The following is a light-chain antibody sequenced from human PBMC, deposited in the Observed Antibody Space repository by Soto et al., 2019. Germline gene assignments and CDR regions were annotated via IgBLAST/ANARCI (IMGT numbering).Light chain of an antibody. CDR2: EVI. CDR3: SSYTSSSTYV. J-gene: IGLJ1*01. V-gene: IGLV2-14*01. CDR1: SSDGGGYNY. Sequence: QSVLTQPASVSGSPGQSNTISCTGTSSDGGGYNYVSWYQQHPAKAPKLMIYEVIIRPSGVSNRFSGSASGNTASLTISRLQAENEAHYYCSSYTSSSTYVFGTGTKVTDL.